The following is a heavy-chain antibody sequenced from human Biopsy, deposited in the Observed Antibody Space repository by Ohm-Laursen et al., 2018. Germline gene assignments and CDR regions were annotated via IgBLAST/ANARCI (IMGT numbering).Heavy chain of an antibody. V-gene: IGHV4-39*01. J-gene: IGHJ2*01. Sequence: SETLSLTCTVSGGFISSSSYYWGWIRQPPGKGLEWIGSISYTGSTHDNPSLTSRVTISVDTSMNHLSLRLTSVTAADTAVYYCARHAPSYSGSYWRYFDLWGRGTLVTVSS. CDR2: ISYTGST. CDR3: ARHAPSYSGSYWRYFDL. D-gene: IGHD1-26*01. CDR1: GGFISSSSYY.